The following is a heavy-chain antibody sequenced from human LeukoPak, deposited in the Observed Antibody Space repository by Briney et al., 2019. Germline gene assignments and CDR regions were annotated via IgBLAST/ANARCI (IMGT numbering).Heavy chain of an antibody. CDR1: GDSISDYY. CDR2: SGST. V-gene: IGHV4-59*01. D-gene: IGHD3-10*01. CDR3: ARTRRHYYGSGKNLTPWPAGMDV. J-gene: IGHJ6*02. Sequence: PSKTLSLTCSVSGDSISDYYWAWIRQPPGKGLEWIGYSGSTKYDPSLKSRVSISVDTSKSQFSLTLRSVTAADTAIYYCARTRRHYYGSGKNLTPWPAGMDVWGQGTTVCVS.